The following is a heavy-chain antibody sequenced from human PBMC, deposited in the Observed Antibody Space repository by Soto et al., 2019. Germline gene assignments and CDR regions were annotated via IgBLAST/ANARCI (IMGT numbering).Heavy chain of an antibody. V-gene: IGHV4-28*01. CDR3: ARKGEEGWFDP. CDR2: IYYSGRT. J-gene: IGHJ5*02. D-gene: IGHD2-21*01. CDR1: GYPISSSTS. Sequence: QVQLQESGPGLVKPSDTLSLTCAVSGYPISSSTSWGWIRQPPGKGLEWIGHIYYSGRTYYNPSLKRRVSMSVDTSQNQFSLKLSSVTAVDTAVYYCARKGEEGWFDPWGQGTLVTVSS.